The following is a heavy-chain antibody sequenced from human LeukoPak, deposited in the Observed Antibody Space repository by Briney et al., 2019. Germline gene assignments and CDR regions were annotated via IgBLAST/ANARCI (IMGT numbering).Heavy chain of an antibody. CDR3: ARHVFLPLFDY. D-gene: IGHD2-8*01. Sequence: PSETLSLTCTVSGGSISSYYWSWIRQPPGKGLEWIGYIYYSGSTNYNPSLKSRVTISVDTSKNQFSLKLSSVTAADTAVYYCARHVFLPLFDYWGQGTLVTVSS. J-gene: IGHJ4*02. CDR1: GGSISSYY. V-gene: IGHV4-59*08. CDR2: IYYSGST.